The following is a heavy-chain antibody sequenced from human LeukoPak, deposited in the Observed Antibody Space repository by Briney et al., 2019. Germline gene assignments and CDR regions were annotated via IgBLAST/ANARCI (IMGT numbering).Heavy chain of an antibody. J-gene: IGHJ6*02. CDR1: GFTFSNYN. V-gene: IGHV3-21*01. Sequence: KTGGSLRLSCAASGFTFSNYNMNWVRQAPGKGLEWVSSISVSSTYTFYADSVKGRFTISRDNAKNSLYLQINSLRAEDTAVYYCARTGQRRDGDNSDDYHYYGMGVWGQGTTVTVSS. D-gene: IGHD5-24*01. CDR2: ISVSSTYT. CDR3: ARTGQRRDGDNSDDYHYYGMGV.